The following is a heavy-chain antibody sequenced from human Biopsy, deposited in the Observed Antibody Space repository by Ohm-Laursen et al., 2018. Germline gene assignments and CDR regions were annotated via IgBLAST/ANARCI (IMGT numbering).Heavy chain of an antibody. D-gene: IGHD2-2*01. J-gene: IGHJ2*01. CDR3: ARVEDSTRHWYFDL. CDR2: INTRRGDT. V-gene: IGHV1-18*01. Sequence: SVKVSCKASGYTFSDYILNWVRQAPGQGLEWMGWINTRRGDTNYAQKFQGRVTMTRDTSTTTVFMELTSPRSDDTAMYYCARVEDSTRHWYFDLWGRGTQVTVSS. CDR1: GYTFSDYI.